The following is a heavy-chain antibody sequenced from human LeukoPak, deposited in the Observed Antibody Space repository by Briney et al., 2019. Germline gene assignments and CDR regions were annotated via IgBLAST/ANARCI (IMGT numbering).Heavy chain of an antibody. CDR2: IIPIFGTA. CDR1: GGTSISYA. D-gene: IGHD6-25*01. CDR3: ARDERPGLFDP. Sequence: SVKVSCKASGGTSISYAISWVRQAPGQGLEWMGGIIPIFGTANYAQKFQGRVTITADESTSTAYMELSSLRSEDTAVYYCARDERPGLFDPWGQGTLVTVSS. V-gene: IGHV1-69*13. J-gene: IGHJ5*02.